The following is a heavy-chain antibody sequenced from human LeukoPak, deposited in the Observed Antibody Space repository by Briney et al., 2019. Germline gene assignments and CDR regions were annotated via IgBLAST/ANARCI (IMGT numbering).Heavy chain of an antibody. D-gene: IGHD3-22*01. Sequence: EGSLRLSCAASGFPFSDHYMDWVRQAPGKGLEWVGRTRNKDNSYTTEYAASVKGRFTISRDDSKNSLYLQMNSLKTEDTAVYYCARSNYFDSSGYYLDAFDIWGQGTMVTVSS. CDR1: GFPFSDHY. CDR2: TRNKDNSYTT. CDR3: ARSNYFDSSGYYLDAFDI. V-gene: IGHV3-72*01. J-gene: IGHJ3*02.